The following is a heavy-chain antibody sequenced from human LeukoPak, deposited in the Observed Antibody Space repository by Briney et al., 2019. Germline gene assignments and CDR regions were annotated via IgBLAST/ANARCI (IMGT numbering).Heavy chain of an antibody. D-gene: IGHD6-13*01. CDR1: GGSFSGYY. V-gene: IGHV4-34*01. CDR3: ATAGSSSWYDRYYYYYYMDV. J-gene: IGHJ6*03. CDR2: INHSGST. Sequence: SQTLSLTCAVYGGSFSGYYWSWIRQPPGKGLEWIGEINHSGSTNYNPSLKSRATISVDTSKNQFSLKLSSVTAADTAVYYCATAGSSSWYDRYYYYYYMDVWGKGTTVTVSS.